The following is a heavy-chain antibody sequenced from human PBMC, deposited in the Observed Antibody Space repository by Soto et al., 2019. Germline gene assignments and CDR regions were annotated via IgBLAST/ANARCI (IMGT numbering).Heavy chain of an antibody. J-gene: IGHJ6*03. Sequence: APVKVSCKDSGGTLSSYASRWLRQAPGQRLEWMGGINPGIGNTKYSQKFQGRVTITRDTSASTAYMELSSLRSEDTAVYYCARGSRCSSTSCYGAYYYYYMDVWGKGTTVTVSS. CDR2: INPGIGNT. CDR1: GGTLSSYA. D-gene: IGHD2-2*01. V-gene: IGHV1-3*01. CDR3: ARGSRCSSTSCYGAYYYYYMDV.